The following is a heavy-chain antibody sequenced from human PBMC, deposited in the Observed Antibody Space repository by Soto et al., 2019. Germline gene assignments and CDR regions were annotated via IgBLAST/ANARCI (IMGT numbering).Heavy chain of an antibody. CDR2: ISGSGGST. D-gene: IGHD3-22*01. Sequence: GGSLRLSCAASGFTFSSYAMSWVRQAPGKGLEWVSAISGSGGSTYYADSVKGRFTISRDNSKNTLYLQMNSLRAEDTAVYYCARSGGDYYDSSGYYYPFDYWGQGTLVTVSS. V-gene: IGHV3-23*01. CDR1: GFTFSSYA. J-gene: IGHJ4*02. CDR3: ARSGGDYYDSSGYYYPFDY.